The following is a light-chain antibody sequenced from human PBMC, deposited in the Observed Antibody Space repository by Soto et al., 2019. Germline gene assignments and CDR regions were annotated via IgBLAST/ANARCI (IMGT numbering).Light chain of an antibody. CDR3: LHSYSDARKVA. CDR2: DTS. J-gene: IGLJ2*01. Sequence: QAVVTQEPSLTVSPGGTVTLTCGSSTGAVTSGHYPYWFQRKPGQAPKTLIYDTSNKRSWTPARFSGSLLGGKAALTLSGAQPEDEADYYCLHSYSDARKVAFGGGTKLPVL. CDR1: TGAVTSGHY. V-gene: IGLV7-46*01.